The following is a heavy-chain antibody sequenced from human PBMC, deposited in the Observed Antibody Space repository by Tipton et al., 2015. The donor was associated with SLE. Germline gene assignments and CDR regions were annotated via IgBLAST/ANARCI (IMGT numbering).Heavy chain of an antibody. CDR2: IYYSGST. D-gene: IGHD5-12*01. CDR1: GGSISSYY. CDR3: GRWLPIKGAFDI. J-gene: IGHJ3*02. Sequence: TLSLTCTVSGGSISSYYWSWIRQPPGKGLEWIGYIYYSGSTNYNPSLKSRVTISVDTSKNQFSLKLSSVTAADTAVYYCGRWLPIKGAFDIWGQGTMVTVSS. V-gene: IGHV4-59*08.